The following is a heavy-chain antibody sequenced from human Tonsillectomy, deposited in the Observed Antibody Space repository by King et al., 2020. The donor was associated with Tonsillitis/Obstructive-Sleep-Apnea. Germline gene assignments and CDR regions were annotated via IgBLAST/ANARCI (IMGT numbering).Heavy chain of an antibody. J-gene: IGHJ5*02. CDR3: AKKKIPLEWLSPSDH. CDR2: ISGSGGNT. D-gene: IGHD3-3*01. Sequence: VQLVESGGGLGQPGGSLRLSCAASGFTFNSYAMTWVRQAPGKGLEWVSGISGSGGNTYDADSVKGRFTISRDNSKNTLYLQLNSLRAEDTAIYYCAKKKIPLEWLSPSDHWGQGTLVTVSS. CDR1: GFTFNSYA. V-gene: IGHV3-23*04.